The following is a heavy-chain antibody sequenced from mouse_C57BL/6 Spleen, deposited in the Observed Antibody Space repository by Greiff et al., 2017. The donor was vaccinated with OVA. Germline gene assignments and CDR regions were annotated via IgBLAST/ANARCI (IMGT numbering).Heavy chain of an antibody. Sequence: QVQLQQPGAELVKPGASVKMSCKASGYTFTSYWITWVKQRPGQGLEWIGDIYPGSGSTNYNEKFKSKATLTVDTSSSTAYMQLSSLTSEDSEVYDCARERGITTGLDYWGQGTTLTVSS. D-gene: IGHD2-4*01. CDR2: IYPGSGST. CDR1: GYTFTSYW. CDR3: ARERGITTGLDY. J-gene: IGHJ2*01. V-gene: IGHV1-55*01.